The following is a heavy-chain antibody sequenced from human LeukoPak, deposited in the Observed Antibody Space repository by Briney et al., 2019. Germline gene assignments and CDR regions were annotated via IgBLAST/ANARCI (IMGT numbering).Heavy chain of an antibody. CDR2: IYYSGST. V-gene: IGHV4-39*07. J-gene: IGHJ5*02. CDR1: GGSISSSSYY. CDR3: ARSITMNRNWFDP. Sequence: SETLSLTCTVTGGSISSSSYYWGWIRQPPGKGLEWIGSIYYSGSTYYNPSLKSRVTISVDTSKNQFSLKLSSVTAADTAVYYCARSITMNRNWFDPWGQGTLVTVSS. D-gene: IGHD3-22*01.